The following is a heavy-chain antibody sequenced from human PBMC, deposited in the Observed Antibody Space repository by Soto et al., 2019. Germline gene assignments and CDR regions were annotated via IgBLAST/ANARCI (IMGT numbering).Heavy chain of an antibody. CDR3: ATRENYYYGMDV. J-gene: IGHJ6*02. D-gene: IGHD2-2*01. CDR1: GFTFSSYG. V-gene: IGHV3-33*01. Sequence: QVQLVESGGGVVQPGRSLRLSCAASGFTFSSYGMHWVRQAPGKGLEWVAVIWYDGSNKYYADSVKGRFTISRDNSKNTLYLQMNSLRAEDTAVYYCATRENYYYGMDVWGQGTTVTVSS. CDR2: IWYDGSNK.